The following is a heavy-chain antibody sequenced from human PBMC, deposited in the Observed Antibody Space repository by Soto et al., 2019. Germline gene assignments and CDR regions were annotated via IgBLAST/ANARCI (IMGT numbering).Heavy chain of an antibody. V-gene: IGHV3-9*01. CDR1: GFSFDEYA. CDR3: AKTPGYYYYYGMDV. J-gene: IGHJ6*02. Sequence: GGSLRLSCAASGFSFDEYAMHWVRQVPGKGLEWVSGISWNSDTIGYADSVKGRFTISRDNAKNSLYLQMNSLRAEDTAFYYCAKTPGYYYYYGMDVWGQGTTVTVSS. CDR2: ISWNSDTI. D-gene: IGHD1-1*01.